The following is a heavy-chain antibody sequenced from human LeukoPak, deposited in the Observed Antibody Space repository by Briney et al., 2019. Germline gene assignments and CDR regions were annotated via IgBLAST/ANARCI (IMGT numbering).Heavy chain of an antibody. J-gene: IGHJ4*02. Sequence: GESLKISCKGLGYDFSTYWNAWVRQRPGKGLEWMGIIYPGGSETRYDPSFQGQVTISADRSTITAYLQWSSLRASDTAMYYCARASRDGYNQNFDHWGQGTLVTVSS. D-gene: IGHD5-24*01. CDR1: GYDFSTYW. V-gene: IGHV5-51*01. CDR2: IYPGGSET. CDR3: ARASRDGYNQNFDH.